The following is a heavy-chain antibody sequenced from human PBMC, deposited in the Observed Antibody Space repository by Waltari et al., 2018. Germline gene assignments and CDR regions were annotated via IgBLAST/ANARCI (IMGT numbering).Heavy chain of an antibody. CDR2: ISYEGSDK. CDR3: ATTIISPGAFEV. V-gene: IGHV3-30*03. J-gene: IGHJ3*01. D-gene: IGHD1-1*01. CDR1: GFTFSDRG. Sequence: VQLVESGGGVVQSVGSLRLSCAASGFTFSDRGMHWVRQAPGKGVEGVAFISYEGSDKCFGVYVEGRFTIYRDNAKNTVSLLMNSLKSEETAVDYCATTIISPGAFEVWGQGTMVSVSS.